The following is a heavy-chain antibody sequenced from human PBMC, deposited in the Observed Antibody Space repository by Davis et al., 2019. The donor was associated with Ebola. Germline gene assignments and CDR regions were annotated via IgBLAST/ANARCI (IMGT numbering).Heavy chain of an antibody. J-gene: IGHJ6*02. CDR3: ARDIYCSGGSCYFYGMDV. Sequence: AASVKVSCKASGYTFTSYAMHWVRQAPGQRLEWMGWINAGNGNTKYSQKFQGRVTITADKSTSTAYMELSSLRSEDTAVYYCARDIYCSGGSCYFYGMDVWGQGTTVTVSS. D-gene: IGHD2-15*01. CDR2: INAGNGNT. V-gene: IGHV1-3*01. CDR1: GYTFTSYA.